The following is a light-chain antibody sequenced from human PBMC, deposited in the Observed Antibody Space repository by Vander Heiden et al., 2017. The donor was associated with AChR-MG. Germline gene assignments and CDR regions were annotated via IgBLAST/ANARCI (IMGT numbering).Light chain of an antibody. CDR3: CSYAGSYTYV. V-gene: IGLV2-11*01. CDR1: SSDVGGHNY. J-gene: IGLJ1*01. Sequence: QSALTQPRSVSGSPGQSVTISCTGTSSDVGGHNYVSWYQQHPGKAHKLMIYDVSKRPAGVPDRFSGSKSGNTASLTISGLQAEDEADYYCCSYAGSYTYVFGTGTKVTVL. CDR2: DVS.